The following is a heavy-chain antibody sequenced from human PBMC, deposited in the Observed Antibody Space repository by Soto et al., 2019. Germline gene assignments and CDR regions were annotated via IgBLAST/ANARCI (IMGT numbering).Heavy chain of an antibody. CDR3: ARVRLVPAAMPSYSWRHRERSLNYYYGMDV. CDR1: GGTFSSYA. V-gene: IGHV1-69*13. J-gene: IGHJ6*02. D-gene: IGHD2-2*01. CDR2: IIPIFGTA. Sequence: GASVKVSCKASGGTFSSYAISWVRQAPGQGLEWMGGIIPIFGTANYAQKFQGRVTITADESTSTAYMELSSLRSEDTAVYYCARVRLVPAAMPSYSWRHRERSLNYYYGMDVWGQGTTVTVSS.